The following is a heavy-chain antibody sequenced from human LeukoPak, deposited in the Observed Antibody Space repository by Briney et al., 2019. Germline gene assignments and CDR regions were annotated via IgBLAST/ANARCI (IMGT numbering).Heavy chain of an antibody. J-gene: IGHJ4*02. V-gene: IGHV4-38-2*01. D-gene: IGHD6-13*01. CDR3: ARHNLAAAGLYYFVY. Sequence: SETLSLTCAVSGYSISSGYYWGWIRQPPGKGLEWIGSIYHSGSTYYNPSLKSRVTISVDTSKNQFSLKLSSVTAADTAVYYCARHNLAAAGLYYFVYWGQGTLVTVSS. CDR1: GYSISSGYY. CDR2: IYHSGST.